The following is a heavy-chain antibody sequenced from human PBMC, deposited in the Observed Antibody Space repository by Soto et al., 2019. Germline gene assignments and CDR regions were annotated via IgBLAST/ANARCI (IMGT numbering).Heavy chain of an antibody. Sequence: EVQLVESGGGLVKPGGSLRLSCAASGFTFSSYSMNWVRQAPGKGLEWVSSISSSSGYIYYADSVKGRSTISRDNSKNTLYLQMNSLRAEDTALYYCARDRVWGTVAGIVYYFDYWGQGTLVTVSS. CDR2: ISSSSGYI. CDR3: ARDRVWGTVAGIVYYFDY. CDR1: GFTFSSYS. D-gene: IGHD6-19*01. V-gene: IGHV3-21*01. J-gene: IGHJ4*02.